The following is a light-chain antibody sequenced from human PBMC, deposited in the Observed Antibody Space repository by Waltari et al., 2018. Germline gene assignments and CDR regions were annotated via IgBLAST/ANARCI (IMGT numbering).Light chain of an antibody. CDR1: ALPRKY. V-gene: IGLV3-10*01. J-gene: IGLJ3*02. CDR3: YSTDSSGNERV. CDR2: VDN. Sequence: SYQLTQPPSVSVFPGQTARITCSGDALPRKYSYWYQPQSGQAPVLVIYVDNKRPSGIPERFSGSSSGTVATLTISGAQLEDETDYYCYSTDSSGNERVFGGGTKLTVL.